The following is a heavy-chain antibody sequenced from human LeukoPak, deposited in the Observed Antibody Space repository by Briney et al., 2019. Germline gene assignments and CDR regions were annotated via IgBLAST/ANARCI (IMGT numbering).Heavy chain of an antibody. D-gene: IGHD3-10*01. Sequence: GASVKVSCKASGYTFTSYGISWVRQAPGQGLEWMGWISAYNGNTNYAQKLQGRVTMTTDTSTSTAYMELRSLRSDDTAVYYCARVSITMVRGVIVDWFDTWGQGTLVTVSS. J-gene: IGHJ5*02. CDR1: GYTFTSYG. CDR2: ISAYNGNT. CDR3: ARVSITMVRGVIVDWFDT. V-gene: IGHV1-18*01.